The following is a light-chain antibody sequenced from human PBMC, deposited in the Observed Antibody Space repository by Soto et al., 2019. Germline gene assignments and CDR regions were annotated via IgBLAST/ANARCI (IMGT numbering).Light chain of an antibody. Sequence: DIVMTQTPLSSPVTLGQPASISCRSSQSLVHSDGTTYLSWLQQRPGQPPRLLIYKISNRLSGVPDKFSGSGAGTDFTMKISRVEAEDVGVYYCMQATQLLCFGQGTRLEIK. CDR2: KIS. J-gene: IGKJ5*01. CDR3: MQATQLLC. CDR1: QSLVHSDGTTY. V-gene: IGKV2-24*01.